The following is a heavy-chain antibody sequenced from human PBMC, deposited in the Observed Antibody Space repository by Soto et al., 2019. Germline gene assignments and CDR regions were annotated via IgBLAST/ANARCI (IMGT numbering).Heavy chain of an antibody. D-gene: IGHD3-3*01. CDR3: ARAGYDFWSGYYNWFDP. CDR1: GYTFTSYA. CDR2: INAGNGNT. Sequence: QVPLVQSGAEVKKPGASVKVSCKASGYTFTSYAMHWVRQAPGQRLEWMGWINAGNGNTKYSQKFQGRVTITRDTSASTAYMELSSLRSEDTAVYYCARAGYDFWSGYYNWFDPWGQGTLVTVSS. J-gene: IGHJ5*02. V-gene: IGHV1-3*01.